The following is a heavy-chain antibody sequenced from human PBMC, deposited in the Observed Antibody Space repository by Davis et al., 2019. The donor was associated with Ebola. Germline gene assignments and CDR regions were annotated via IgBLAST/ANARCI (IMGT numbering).Heavy chain of an antibody. J-gene: IGHJ5*02. CDR1: GYTFTSYA. V-gene: IGHV1-3*01. D-gene: IGHD6-13*01. Sequence: AASVKVSCKASGYTFTSYAMHWVRQAPGQRLEWMGWINAGNGNTKCSQKFQGRVTITRDTSASTAYMELSSLRSEDTAVYYCARGPAAAVDWFDPWGQGTLVTVSS. CDR3: ARGPAAAVDWFDP. CDR2: INAGNGNT.